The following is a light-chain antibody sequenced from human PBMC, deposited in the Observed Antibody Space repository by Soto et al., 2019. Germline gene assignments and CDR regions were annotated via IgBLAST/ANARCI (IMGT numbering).Light chain of an antibody. CDR2: LNSDGSH. Sequence: QAVVTQSPSASASLGASVKLTCTLSSGHSRYLIAWHQQQPEKAPRYLMNLNSDGSHSKGDGIPDRFSGSSSGAERYLTISSLQSDDEADYYCQTWDTGIQVFGGGTKVTVL. V-gene: IGLV4-69*01. J-gene: IGLJ3*02. CDR1: SGHSRYL. CDR3: QTWDTGIQV.